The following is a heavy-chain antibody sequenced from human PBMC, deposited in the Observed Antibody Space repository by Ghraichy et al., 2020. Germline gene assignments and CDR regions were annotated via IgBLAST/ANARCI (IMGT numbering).Heavy chain of an antibody. J-gene: IGHJ3*02. CDR3: TRAQCSGGSCYRRLDAFDI. V-gene: IGHV3-49*03. D-gene: IGHD2-15*01. CDR2: IRSKAYGGTT. Sequence: GGSLRLSCTASGFTFGDYSMSWFRQAPGKGLEWVGFIRSKAYGGTTEYAASVKGRFTISRDDSKSIAYLQMNSLKTEDTAVYYCTRAQCSGGSCYRRLDAFDIWGQGTMVTVYS. CDR1: GFTFGDYS.